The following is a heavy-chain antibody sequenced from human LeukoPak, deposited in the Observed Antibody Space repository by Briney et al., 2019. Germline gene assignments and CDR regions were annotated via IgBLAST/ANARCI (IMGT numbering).Heavy chain of an antibody. CDR1: GFRFSDYY. CDR3: RRGRYDFDY. D-gene: IGHD3-3*01. J-gene: IGHJ4*02. CDR2: IKEGGSEK. V-gene: IGHV3-7*01. Sequence: PGGSLRLSCATSGFRFSDYYMNWVRQAPGKGLEWVANIKEGGSEKNYVDSVKGRFTISRDNAKNSLYLEMNSLRVDDTAVYFWRRGRYDFDYWRQG.